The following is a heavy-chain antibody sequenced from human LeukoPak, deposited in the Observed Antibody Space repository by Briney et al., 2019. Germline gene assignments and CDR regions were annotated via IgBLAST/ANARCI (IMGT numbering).Heavy chain of an antibody. Sequence: PGGSLRLSCAASGFAFSAYVMSWVRQAPGKGLEWVLDISGSGASTSYADSGKGRFTISRDNSKNTLYMEMNSLRAEDTAVYYCVRKSNRGTYSWFDPWGQGTLVTVSS. V-gene: IGHV3-23*01. D-gene: IGHD1-26*01. CDR2: ISGSGAST. CDR3: VRKSNRGTYSWFDP. J-gene: IGHJ5*02. CDR1: GFAFSAYV.